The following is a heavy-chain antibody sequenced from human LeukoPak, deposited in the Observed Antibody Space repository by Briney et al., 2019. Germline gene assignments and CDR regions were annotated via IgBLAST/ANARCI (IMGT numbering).Heavy chain of an antibody. D-gene: IGHD3-9*01. V-gene: IGHV4-59*01. CDR2: IYYSGST. CDR1: GFTFSDYY. CDR3: ARDRGGYDIV. J-gene: IGHJ4*02. Sequence: GSLRLSCAASGFTFSDYYWSWIRQPPGKGLEWIGYIYYSGSTNYNPSLKSRVTISVDTSKNQFSLKLSSVTAADTAVYYCARDRGGYDIVWGQGTLVTVSS.